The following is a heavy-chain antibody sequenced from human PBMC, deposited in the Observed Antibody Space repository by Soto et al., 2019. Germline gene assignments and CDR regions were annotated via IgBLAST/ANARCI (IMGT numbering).Heavy chain of an antibody. Sequence: QVQLVESGGGVVQPGRSLRLSCAASGFTFSSYAMHWVRQAPGKGLEWVAVISYDGSNKDYADSVKVRFTISRDNSKTTLYLQMNSLRAEDTAVYYFARDSYSSSWWGIDYWGQGTLVTVSS. V-gene: IGHV3-30*14. CDR1: GFTFSSYA. D-gene: IGHD6-13*01. J-gene: IGHJ4*02. CDR2: ISYDGSNK. CDR3: ARDSYSSSWWGIDY.